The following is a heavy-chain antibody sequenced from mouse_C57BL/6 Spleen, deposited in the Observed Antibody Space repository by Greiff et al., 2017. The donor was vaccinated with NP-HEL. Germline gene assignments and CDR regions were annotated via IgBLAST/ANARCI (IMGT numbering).Heavy chain of an antibody. CDR1: GYSFTSYY. CDR2: IYPGSGNT. Sequence: VMLVESGPELVKPGASVKISCKASGYSFTSYYIHWVKQRPGQGLEWIGWIYPGSGNTKYNEKFKGKATLTADTSSSTAYMQLSSLTAEDSAVYYCARSGWDYFDYWGQGTTLTVSS. J-gene: IGHJ2*01. V-gene: IGHV1-66*01. CDR3: ARSGWDYFDY. D-gene: IGHD3-3*01.